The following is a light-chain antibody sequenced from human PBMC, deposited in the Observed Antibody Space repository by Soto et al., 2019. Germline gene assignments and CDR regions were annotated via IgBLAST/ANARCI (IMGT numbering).Light chain of an antibody. CDR3: CSYVGNSLYV. Sequence: QSVLTQPRSVSGSPGQSVTISCTGTSSDLGIYDFVSWYQQHPGKAPKLILYDVTVRPSGVPDRFSGSKSGSTASLTISGLQAEDEAHYSCCSYVGNSLYVFGTGTKVTVL. CDR1: SSDLGIYDF. J-gene: IGLJ1*01. CDR2: DVT. V-gene: IGLV2-11*01.